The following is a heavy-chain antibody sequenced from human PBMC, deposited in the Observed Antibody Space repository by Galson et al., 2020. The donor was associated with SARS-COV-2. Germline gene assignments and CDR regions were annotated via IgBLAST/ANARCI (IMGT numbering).Heavy chain of an antibody. D-gene: IGHD3-16*01. CDR1: GFTFSSYA. V-gene: IGHV3-30*04. J-gene: IGHJ5*02. CDR3: ARDGGGWFDP. Sequence: GGSLRLSCAASGFTFSSYAMHWVRQAPGKGLEWVAVISYDGSNKYYADSVKGRFTISRDNSKNTLYLQMNSRRAEDTAVYYCARDGGGWFDPWGQGTLVTVSS. CDR2: ISYDGSNK.